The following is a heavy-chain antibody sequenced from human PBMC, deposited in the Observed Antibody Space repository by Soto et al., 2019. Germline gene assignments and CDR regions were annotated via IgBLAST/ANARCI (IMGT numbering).Heavy chain of an antibody. CDR3: VKARAGDFDY. Sequence: EVQLLESGGDLVQPGGSLRLSCAASGFAFSSSVLGWVPQAPGKGLEWVSTITVRGDGIFYPDSVKGRFRISRDNSENTLSLQMNSLRPDDTATYYCVKARAGDFDYWGQVTLVTVSS. V-gene: IGHV3-23*01. CDR1: GFAFSSSV. D-gene: IGHD6-19*01. CDR2: ITVRGDGI. J-gene: IGHJ4*02.